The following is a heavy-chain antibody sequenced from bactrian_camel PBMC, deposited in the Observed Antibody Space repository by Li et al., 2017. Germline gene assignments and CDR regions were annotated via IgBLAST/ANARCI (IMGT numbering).Heavy chain of an antibody. Sequence: QVQLVESGGGSVQAGGSLRLSCTYSGNTFIRNCMGWFRQAEGQQREGVASITSEGIPIVADSVKGRFTISKDNAKNTLFLQMNSLKPEDTAMYYCAADFLQYCREPRLTYWGQGTQVTVS. V-gene: IGHV3S53*01. CDR3: AADFLQYCREPRLTY. J-gene: IGHJ4*01. CDR2: ITSEGIP. D-gene: IGHD1*01. CDR1: GNTFIRNC.